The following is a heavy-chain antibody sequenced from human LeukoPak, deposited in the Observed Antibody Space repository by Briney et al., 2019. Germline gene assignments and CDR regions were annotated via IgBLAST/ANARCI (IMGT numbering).Heavy chain of an antibody. D-gene: IGHD3-3*01. CDR3: ARIGITIFGVVKGFDH. J-gene: IGHJ5*02. CDR2: IKQDGSEK. V-gene: IGHV3-7*01. CDR1: GFTFSSYW. Sequence: GGSLRLSCAASGFTFSSYWMSWVRQAPGKGLEWVANIKQDGSEKYYVDSVKGRFTISRDNAKNSLYLQMNSPRAEDTAVYHCARIGITIFGVVKGFDHWGQGTLVTVSS.